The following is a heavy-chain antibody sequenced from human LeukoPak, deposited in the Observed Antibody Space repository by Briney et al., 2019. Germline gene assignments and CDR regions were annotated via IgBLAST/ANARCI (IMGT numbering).Heavy chain of an antibody. J-gene: IGHJ3*02. CDR1: GCTFSSYA. V-gene: IGHV1-69*01. CDR2: IIPIFGTA. Sequence: ASVKVSCKASGCTFSSYAIRWVRQAPGQGLEWMGGIIPIFGTANYAQKFQGRVTITGDESTSTAYMELSSLRSEDTAVYYCARPYTGYSSGWYAPLGAFDIWGQGTMVTVSS. CDR3: ARPYTGYSSGWYAPLGAFDI. D-gene: IGHD6-19*01.